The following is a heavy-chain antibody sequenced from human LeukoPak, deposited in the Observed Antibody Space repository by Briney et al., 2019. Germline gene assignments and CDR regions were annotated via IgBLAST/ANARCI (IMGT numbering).Heavy chain of an antibody. V-gene: IGHV3-21*01. CDR1: GFTFSSYS. CDR3: ARDNRLGGDY. J-gene: IGHJ4*02. D-gene: IGHD1-14*01. CDR2: ISSSSSYI. Sequence: HGGSLRLSCAASGFTFSSYSMNWVRQAPGKGLEWVSSISSSSSYIYYADSVKGRFTISRDNAKNSLYLQMNSLRAEDTAVYYCARDNRLGGDYWGQGTLVTVSS.